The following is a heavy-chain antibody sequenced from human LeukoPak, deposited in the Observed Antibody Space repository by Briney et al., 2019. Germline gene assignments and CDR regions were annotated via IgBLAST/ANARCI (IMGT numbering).Heavy chain of an antibody. Sequence: GASVKVSCKASGGTFSSYAISWVRQAPGQGLEWMGGIIPIFGTANYAQKFQGRVTITTDESTSTAYMELSSLRSEDTAVYYCARAAGYYYDSSGYRYYFDYWGQGTLVTVSS. J-gene: IGHJ4*02. CDR1: GGTFSSYA. V-gene: IGHV1-69*05. D-gene: IGHD3-22*01. CDR3: ARAAGYYYDSSGYRYYFDY. CDR2: IIPIFGTA.